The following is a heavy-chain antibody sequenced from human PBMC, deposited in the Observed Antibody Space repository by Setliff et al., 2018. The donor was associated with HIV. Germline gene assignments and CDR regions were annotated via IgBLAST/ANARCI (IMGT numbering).Heavy chain of an antibody. Sequence: ASVKVSCKASGDTFTDYYIHWMQPAPGKGLEWMGRIDPEDGETIYAEKFQGRVTITADTSTDTADMELSSLRFDDTAVYYCARSGGGWYNWFDPWGQGTPVTVSS. J-gene: IGHJ5*02. V-gene: IGHV1-69-2*01. CDR1: GDTFTDYY. CDR2: IDPEDGET. CDR3: ARSGGGWYNWFDP. D-gene: IGHD3-16*01.